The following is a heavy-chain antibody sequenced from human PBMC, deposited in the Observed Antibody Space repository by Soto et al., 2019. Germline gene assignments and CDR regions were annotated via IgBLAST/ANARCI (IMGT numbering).Heavy chain of an antibody. CDR2: INPNSGAT. D-gene: IGHD2-15*01. J-gene: IGHJ5*01. V-gene: IGHV1-2*04. Sequence: QVQLVQSGAEVKKPGASVKVSCKASGYTFTGYYMHWVRQAPGQGLEWMGWINPNSGATNYAQKLRGWVTMPRDTSISAVYMELSRLRSDDTAVYYCAREGCSGGNCYDSWGQGALVTVSS. CDR1: GYTFTGYY. CDR3: AREGCSGGNCYDS.